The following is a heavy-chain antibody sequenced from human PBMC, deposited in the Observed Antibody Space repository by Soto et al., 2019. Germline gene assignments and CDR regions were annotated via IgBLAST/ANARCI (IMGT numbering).Heavy chain of an antibody. J-gene: IGHJ4*02. D-gene: IGHD3-22*01. CDR3: AKEWVYDSSGWSFDY. V-gene: IGHV3-30*18. CDR2: VSDDGSNK. CDR1: GFTFGSYG. Sequence: QVQLVESGGGVVQTGRSLRLSCAASGFTFGSYGMHWVRQAPGKGLEWVAVVSDDGSNKYYADSVKGRFTISRDNSKNTLYLQMNSLRAEDTAVYYCAKEWVYDSSGWSFDYWGQGTLVTVSS.